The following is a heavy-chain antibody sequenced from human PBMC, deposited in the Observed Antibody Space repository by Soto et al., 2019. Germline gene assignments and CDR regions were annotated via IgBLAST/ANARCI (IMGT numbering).Heavy chain of an antibody. V-gene: IGHV3-33*01. Sequence: QVQLVESGGGVVQPGRSLRLSCAASGFTFSSYGMHWVRQAPGKGLEWVAVIWYDGSNKYYADSVKGRFTISRDNSKNTLYLQMNSLRAEDTAAYYRARSKVGAGDYYYSYGMDVWGQGTTVTVSS. CDR2: IWYDGSNK. D-gene: IGHD1-26*01. CDR3: ARSKVGAGDYYYSYGMDV. J-gene: IGHJ6*02. CDR1: GFTFSSYG.